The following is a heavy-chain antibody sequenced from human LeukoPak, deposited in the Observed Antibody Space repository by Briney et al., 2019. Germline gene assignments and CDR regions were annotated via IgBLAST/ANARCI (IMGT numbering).Heavy chain of an antibody. D-gene: IGHD2/OR15-2a*01. CDR1: GFTFSSYW. CDR2: IKQDGSEK. Sequence: GGSLRLSCAASGFTFSSYWMNWVRQAPGKGLEWVANIKQDGSEKYYVDSVKGRFTISRDNAKNSLYLQMNSLRAEDTAVYYCARVSENYYYYYMDVWGKGTTVTISS. J-gene: IGHJ6*03. V-gene: IGHV3-7*01. CDR3: ARVSENYYYYYMDV.